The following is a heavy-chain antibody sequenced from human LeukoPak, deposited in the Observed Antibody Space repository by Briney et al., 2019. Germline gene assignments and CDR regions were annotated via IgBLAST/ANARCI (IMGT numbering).Heavy chain of an antibody. CDR1: GGSIRTYY. CDR3: ARNRVPYHYGVDV. D-gene: IGHD1-14*01. J-gene: IGHJ6*02. V-gene: IGHV4-59*01. CDR2: IYYSGST. Sequence: SETLSLTCTVSGGSIRTYYWSWIRQPPGRGLEWIGYIYYSGSTNYNPSLKSRVTLSVDTSKNQFSLKLSSVTTADTAVYYCARNRVPYHYGVDVWGQGTTVTVSS.